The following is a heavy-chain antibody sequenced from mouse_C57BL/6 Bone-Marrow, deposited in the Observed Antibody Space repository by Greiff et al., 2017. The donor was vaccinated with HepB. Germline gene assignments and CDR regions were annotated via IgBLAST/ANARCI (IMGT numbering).Heavy chain of an antibody. Sequence: VQLQQSGAELVRPGASVKLSCTASGFNIKDDYMHWVKQRPEQGLEWIGWIDPENGDTEYAAKFQGKATITAATSSNTAYLQLSSLTSEDTAVYSCTTNYSNYDYWGQGTTLTVSS. V-gene: IGHV14-4*01. J-gene: IGHJ2*01. D-gene: IGHD2-5*01. CDR2: IDPENGDT. CDR3: TTNYSNYDY. CDR1: GFNIKDDY.